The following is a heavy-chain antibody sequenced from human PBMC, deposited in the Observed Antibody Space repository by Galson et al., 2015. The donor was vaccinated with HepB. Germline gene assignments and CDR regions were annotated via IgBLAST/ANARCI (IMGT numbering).Heavy chain of an antibody. J-gene: IGHJ5*02. CDR2: IYSGGST. CDR1: GFTVSSNY. D-gene: IGHD1-26*01. Sequence: SLRLSCAASGFTVSSNYMSWVRQAPGKGLEWVSVIYSGGSTYYPDSVKGRFTISRDNSKNTLYLQMNSLRAEDTAVYYCASGLVGATPGDWFDPWGQGTLVTVSS. CDR3: ASGLVGATPGDWFDP. V-gene: IGHV3-66*02.